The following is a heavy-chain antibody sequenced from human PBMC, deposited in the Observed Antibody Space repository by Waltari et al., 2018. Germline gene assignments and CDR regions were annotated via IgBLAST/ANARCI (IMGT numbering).Heavy chain of an antibody. Sequence: QVQLQESGPGLVKPSETLSLTCAVSGYSISSGYYWGWIRQPPGKGLEWIGSIYHSGRTYYNPSLKSRVTISVDTSKNQFSLKLSSVTAADTAVYYCARGGVIAVAGVGAFDIWGQGTMVTVSS. D-gene: IGHD6-19*01. CDR1: GYSISSGYY. J-gene: IGHJ3*02. V-gene: IGHV4-38-2*01. CDR3: ARGGVIAVAGVGAFDI. CDR2: IYHSGRT.